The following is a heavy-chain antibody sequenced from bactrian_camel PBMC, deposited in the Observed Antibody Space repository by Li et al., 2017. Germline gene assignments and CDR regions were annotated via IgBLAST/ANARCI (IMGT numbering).Heavy chain of an antibody. V-gene: IGHV3S40*01. D-gene: IGHD6*01. CDR1: GFFFKNYV. CDR2: INSGGGST. J-gene: IGHJ7*01. Sequence: DVQLVESGGDLVQPGGSLTLSCAASGFFFKNYVMNWVRRAPGKGLEWVSSINSGGGSTYYADSVKGRFTISRDNAKNTLYLQLNSLKTEDTAMYYCASPLWSEPYRAYYGMSFWGKGTQVTVS.